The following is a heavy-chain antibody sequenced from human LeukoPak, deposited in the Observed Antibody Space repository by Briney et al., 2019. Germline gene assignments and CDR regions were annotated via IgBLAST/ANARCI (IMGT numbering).Heavy chain of an antibody. CDR1: XGSFSGYY. D-gene: IGHD4-17*01. CDR2: INHSGST. J-gene: IGHJ5*02. CDR3: ARDYGDYAQGFDP. V-gene: IGHV4-34*01. Sequence: PSEXXSLTCAAYXGSFSGYYWSXXRXPPGXXXXXIGEINHSGSTNYNPSLKSRVTISVDTSKNQFSLKLSSVTAADTAVYYCARDYGDYAQGFDPWGQGTLVTVSS.